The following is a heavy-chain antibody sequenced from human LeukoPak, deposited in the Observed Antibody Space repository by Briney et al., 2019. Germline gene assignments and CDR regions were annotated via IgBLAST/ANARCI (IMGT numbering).Heavy chain of an antibody. D-gene: IGHD3-22*01. CDR3: ARDVYDGSGYYYAWYYFVY. J-gene: IGHJ4*02. CDR1: GGTFSSYG. V-gene: IGHV1-69*05. CDR2: IISISGRA. Sequence: SVKVSCMASGGTFSSYGITWVRQPPGQGLAWMGGIISISGRANYAQNFRGRVTITTDESTSTANMELSSLRFEDTAVYYCARDVYDGSGYYYAWYYFVYWGQETLVTVSS.